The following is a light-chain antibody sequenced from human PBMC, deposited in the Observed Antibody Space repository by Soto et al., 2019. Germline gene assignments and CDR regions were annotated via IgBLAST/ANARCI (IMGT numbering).Light chain of an antibody. V-gene: IGKV3-20*01. J-gene: IGKJ5*01. Sequence: IVLTQSPATLSLSPGERATLSCRASQSVSSSYSAWYQQKPGQAPRLLIYGAFSRATDIPDRFSGSGSGTDFTLTINRLEPEDSAVYYCQQYGSLITFGQGTRLEIK. CDR2: GAF. CDR1: QSVSSSY. CDR3: QQYGSLIT.